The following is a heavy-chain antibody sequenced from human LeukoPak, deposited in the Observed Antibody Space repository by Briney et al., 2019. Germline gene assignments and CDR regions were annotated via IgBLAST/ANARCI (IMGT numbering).Heavy chain of an antibody. D-gene: IGHD6-19*01. V-gene: IGHV4-59*12. CDR3: ARRSSSGWSFDY. J-gene: IGHJ4*02. CDR1: GGSISSYY. CDR2: IYYSGYT. Sequence: SETLSLTCTVSGGSISSYYWSWIRQPPGKGLEYIGYIYYSGYTNYNPSLKSRVTISVDTSKNQFSLKLSSVTAADTAVYYCARRSSSGWSFDYWGQGTLVTVSS.